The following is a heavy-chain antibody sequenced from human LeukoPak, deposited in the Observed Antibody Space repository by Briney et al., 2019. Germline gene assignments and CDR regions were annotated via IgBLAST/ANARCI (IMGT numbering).Heavy chain of an antibody. CDR2: ISSSRSTI. D-gene: IGHD4-17*01. J-gene: IGHJ4*02. Sequence: GGSLRLSCAASGFTFSSLNMNWVRQAPGKGLEWVSHISSSRSTIYYADSVKGRFTISRDNAKNSLYLQMNSLRAEDTAVYYCARLHGDYYRSADYWGQGTLVTVSS. CDR3: ARLHGDYYRSADY. V-gene: IGHV3-48*04. CDR1: GFTFSSLN.